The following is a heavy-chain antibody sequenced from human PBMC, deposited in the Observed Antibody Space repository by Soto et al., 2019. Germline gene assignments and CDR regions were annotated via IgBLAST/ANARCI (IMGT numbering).Heavy chain of an antibody. D-gene: IGHD6-19*01. V-gene: IGHV5-51*01. CDR1: GYTFTDYW. J-gene: IGHJ4*02. Sequence: GESLKISCRGSGYTFTDYWIVWVRQMPGKGLEWMGVIYPGDSNTKYSPSFQGQVTLSADKSITTAYLQWNSLKASDTAVYYCAGLVSSGWYRTGKADYCGQGTLVTVSS. CDR2: IYPGDSNT. CDR3: AGLVSSGWYRTGKADY.